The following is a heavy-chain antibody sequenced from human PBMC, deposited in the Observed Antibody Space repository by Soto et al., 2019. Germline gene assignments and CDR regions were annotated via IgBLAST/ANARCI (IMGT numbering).Heavy chain of an antibody. J-gene: IGHJ5*02. V-gene: IGHV3-30-3*01. CDR2: ISYDGSNK. D-gene: IGHD1-26*01. CDR3: ARVGSYYYPFGWFDP. CDR1: GFTFSSYA. Sequence: QVQLVESGGGVVQPGRSLRLSCAASGFTFSSYAMHWVRQAPGKGLEWVAVISYDGSNKYYADSVKGRFTISRDNSXXPLYLQMNSLRAEDTAVYYCARVGSYYYPFGWFDPWGQGTLVTVSS.